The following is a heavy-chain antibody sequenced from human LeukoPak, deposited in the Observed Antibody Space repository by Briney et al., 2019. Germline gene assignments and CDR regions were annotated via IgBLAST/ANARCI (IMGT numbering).Heavy chain of an antibody. Sequence: SVKVSCKASGGTFSSYAISWVRQAPGQGLEWTGGMIPIFGTANYAQKFQGRVTITADESTSTAYMELSSLRAEDTAVYYCAKEETVGYCSSTSCHYPDYWGQGTLVTVSS. V-gene: IGHV1-69*13. CDR2: MIPIFGTA. CDR3: AKEETVGYCSSTSCHYPDY. D-gene: IGHD2-2*01. CDR1: GGTFSSYA. J-gene: IGHJ4*02.